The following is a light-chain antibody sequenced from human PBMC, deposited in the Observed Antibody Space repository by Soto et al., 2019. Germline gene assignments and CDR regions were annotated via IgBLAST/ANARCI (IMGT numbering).Light chain of an antibody. CDR1: QSVSSN. V-gene: IGKV3-11*01. CDR3: QQRSGS. CDR2: DAS. J-gene: IGKJ3*01. Sequence: EIVLTQSPATLSLSPGERATLSCRASQSVSSNLAWYQQKPGQAPRLLIYDASNRATGIPARFSGSGSGTDFSLTISILEPEDFAVYNCQQRSGSFGPGTKVEIK.